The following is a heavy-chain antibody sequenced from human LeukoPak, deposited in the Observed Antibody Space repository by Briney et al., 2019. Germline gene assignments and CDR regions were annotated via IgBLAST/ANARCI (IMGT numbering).Heavy chain of an antibody. CDR2: IYYSGST. Sequence: PSENLSLTCTVSGGSISSYYWSWIRQPPGKGLEWIGYIYYSGSTNYNPSLKSRVTISVDTSKNQFSLKLSSVTAADTAVYYCARGDLRTVTFDYWGQGTLVTVS. CDR3: ARGDLRTVTFDY. J-gene: IGHJ4*02. V-gene: IGHV4-59*01. CDR1: GGSISSYY. D-gene: IGHD4-17*01.